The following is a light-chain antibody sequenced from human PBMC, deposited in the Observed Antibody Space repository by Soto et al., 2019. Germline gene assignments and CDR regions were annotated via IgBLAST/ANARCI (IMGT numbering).Light chain of an antibody. CDR1: QSVSSSY. V-gene: IGKV3-20*01. CDR3: QQYGSSPWT. Sequence: EYVFTRSPGTLCLSPVEGATSLKRTSQSVSSSYLAWYQQKPGQAPRLLIYGASSRATGIPDRFSVSGSGTDFTLTISRLEPEEFAVYDCQQYGSSPWTVGQGTKVDIK. CDR2: GAS. J-gene: IGKJ1*01.